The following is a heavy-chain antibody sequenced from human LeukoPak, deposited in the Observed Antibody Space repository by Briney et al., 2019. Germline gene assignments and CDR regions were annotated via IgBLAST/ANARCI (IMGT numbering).Heavy chain of an antibody. CDR1: GYTFTSYD. Sequence: VASVKVSCKASGYTFTSYDINWVRQATGQGLEWMGWMNPNSGNTGYAQKFQGRVTMTEDTSTDTAYMELSSLRSEDTAVYYCARDQGCCATYYDFWSGYYASSAFDIWGQGTMVTVSS. CDR3: ARDQGCCATYYDFWSGYYASSAFDI. J-gene: IGHJ3*02. CDR2: MNPNSGNT. V-gene: IGHV1-8*01. D-gene: IGHD3-3*01.